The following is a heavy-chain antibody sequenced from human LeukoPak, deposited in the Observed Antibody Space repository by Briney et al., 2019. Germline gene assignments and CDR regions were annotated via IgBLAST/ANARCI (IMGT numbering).Heavy chain of an antibody. CDR1: GFTVSSNY. CDR3: ARRTGVAAADY. D-gene: IGHD6-13*01. V-gene: IGHV3-66*04. Sequence: GGSLRLSCAASGFTVSSNYMSWVRQAPGKGLEWVSVIYSGGSTYYADSVKGRFTISRDNSKNTLYLQMNSVRAEDTAVYYCARRTGVAAADYWGQGTLVSVSS. CDR2: IYSGGST. J-gene: IGHJ4*02.